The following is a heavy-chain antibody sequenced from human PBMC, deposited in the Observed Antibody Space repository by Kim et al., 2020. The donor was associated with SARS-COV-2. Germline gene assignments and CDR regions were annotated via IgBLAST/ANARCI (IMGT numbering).Heavy chain of an antibody. V-gene: IGHV1-18*01. CDR3: ARVRGSGWYDY. Sequence: YAPKLQGRVTRTTDTSTGTAYMELRSLRSDDTAVYYCARVRGSGWYDYWGQGTLVTVSS. D-gene: IGHD6-19*01. J-gene: IGHJ4*02.